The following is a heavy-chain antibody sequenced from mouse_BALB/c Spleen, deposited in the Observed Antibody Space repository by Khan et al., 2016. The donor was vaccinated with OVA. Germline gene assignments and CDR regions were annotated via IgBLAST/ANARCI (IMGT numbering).Heavy chain of an antibody. CDR1: GYTFTDFT. CDR3: TRGGGGNRFAY. Sequence: VKLLESGAELVRPGVSVKISCKGSGYTFTDFTMHWVKQSHAMSLEWIGVVSTYYGDATYNQKFKDKATMTVDKSSSTAYMELARLTSEDSAIYYFTRGGGGNRFAYWGQGTLVTVSA. CDR2: VSTYYGDA. V-gene: IGHV1S137*01. J-gene: IGHJ3*01.